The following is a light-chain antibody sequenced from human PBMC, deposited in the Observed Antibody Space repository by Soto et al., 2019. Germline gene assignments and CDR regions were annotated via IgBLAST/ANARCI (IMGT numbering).Light chain of an antibody. CDR2: GAS. CDR3: HQYDSWT. Sequence: EIALTQSPGTLSLSPGERATLSCRASQSFNSIYLAWYQQKPGQAPRLLIYGASSRATGIPDRFSGSGPGTDFTLTISRLEPEDFAVYYCHQYDSWTFGQGTKVDIK. J-gene: IGKJ1*01. CDR1: QSFNSIY. V-gene: IGKV3-20*01.